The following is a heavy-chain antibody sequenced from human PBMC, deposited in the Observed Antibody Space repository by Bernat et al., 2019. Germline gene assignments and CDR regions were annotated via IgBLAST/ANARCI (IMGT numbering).Heavy chain of an antibody. Sequence: QVQLQESGPGLVKPSGTLSLTCAVSGGFISSSNWWSWVRQPPGKGLEWIGEIYHSGSTNYNPSLKSRVTISLDKSKNQFSLKLSLVTASDTAVYYCARVSGDYDHFQHWGQGTLVTIS. D-gene: IGHD4-17*01. V-gene: IGHV4-4*02. CDR3: ARVSGDYDHFQH. J-gene: IGHJ1*01. CDR1: GGFISSSNW. CDR2: IYHSGST.